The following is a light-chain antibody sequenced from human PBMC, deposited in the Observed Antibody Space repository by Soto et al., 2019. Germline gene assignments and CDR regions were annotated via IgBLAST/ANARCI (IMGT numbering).Light chain of an antibody. CDR2: GVS. J-gene: IGKJ1*01. Sequence: EVVMTHSPATLSVSPWEIATLSCRASQSVTSNYLAWYQQKPGQAPRLLIYGVSSRATGVPDRFSGSGSGTDFTLTISRLEPEDFAVYYCQQYTDWPLTFGQGTKVDIK. CDR3: QQYTDWPLT. V-gene: IGKV3-20*01. CDR1: QSVTSNY.